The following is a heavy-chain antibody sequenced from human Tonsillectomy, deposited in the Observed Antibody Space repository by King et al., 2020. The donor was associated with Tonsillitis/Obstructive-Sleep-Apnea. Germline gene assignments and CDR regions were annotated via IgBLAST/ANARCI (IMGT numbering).Heavy chain of an antibody. Sequence: VQLVESGGGLVQPGGSLRLSCAASGFTFSSYSMNWVRQAPGKGLEWVSYISGSSRTIYYADSMKGRFTISRDNAKNSLYLQMNSLRDEDTAVYYCARDRYSSSSSGAFDIWGQGTMVTVSS. CDR3: ARDRYSSSSSGAFDI. CDR1: GFTFSSYS. D-gene: IGHD6-6*01. V-gene: IGHV3-48*02. CDR2: ISGSSRTI. J-gene: IGHJ3*02.